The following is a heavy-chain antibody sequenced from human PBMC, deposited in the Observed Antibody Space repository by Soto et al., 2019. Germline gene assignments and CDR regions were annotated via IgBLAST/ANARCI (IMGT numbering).Heavy chain of an antibody. CDR2: IRSKANSYAT. V-gene: IGHV3-73*01. D-gene: IGHD6-19*01. CDR1: GFTFSGSA. J-gene: IGHJ1*01. Sequence: GGSLRLSCAASGFTFSGSAMHWVRQASEKGLEWVGRIRSKANSYATAYAASVKGRFTISRDDSKDTVYLQMNSLKIEDTAVYYCTTIAVAKDFQYWGQGTLVTVSS. CDR3: TTIAVAKDFQY.